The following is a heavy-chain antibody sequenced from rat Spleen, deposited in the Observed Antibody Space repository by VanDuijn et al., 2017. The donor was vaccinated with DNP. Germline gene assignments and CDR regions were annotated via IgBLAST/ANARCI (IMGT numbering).Heavy chain of an antibody. CDR1: GFSFSNYY. Sequence: EVQLVESGGGLVQPGRSMKLSCAASGFSFSNYYMAWVRQAPTKGLEWVASISGGGGNTYYRGSVKGRFTISRDNAENTVYLQMNSLRSEDTATYYCARGGDGYDYWGQGVMVTVSS. CDR3: ARGGDGYDY. CDR2: ISGGGGNT. V-gene: IGHV5-25*01. J-gene: IGHJ2*01. D-gene: IGHD1-12*03.